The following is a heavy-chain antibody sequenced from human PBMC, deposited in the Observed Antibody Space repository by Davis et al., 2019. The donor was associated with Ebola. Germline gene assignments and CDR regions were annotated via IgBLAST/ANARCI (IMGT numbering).Heavy chain of an antibody. CDR3: TRGIARRQLGSWFDP. D-gene: IGHD6-6*01. Sequence: ASVKVSCKASGYTFIDYYIHWVRQATGQGLEWMGWMNPSSGNTGYAQKFQGRVTMTRDTSITTAYMELSSLSFDDTAVYFCTRGIARRQLGSWFDPWGQGTPVTVSS. CDR2: MNPSSGNT. CDR1: GYTFIDYY. V-gene: IGHV1-8*02. J-gene: IGHJ5*02.